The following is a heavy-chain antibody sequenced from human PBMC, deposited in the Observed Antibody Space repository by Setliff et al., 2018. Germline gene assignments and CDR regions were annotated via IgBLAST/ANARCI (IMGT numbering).Heavy chain of an antibody. CDR2: ISGSGGST. V-gene: IGHV3-11*04. J-gene: IGHJ4*02. CDR3: ARDGGEY. CDR1: GFSFNDAY. D-gene: IGHD3-16*01. Sequence: GGSLRLSCGASGFSFNDAYMGWIRQAPGKGLQWVSAISGSGGSTYYADSVKGRFTISRDNAKSSLYLQMNSLRAEDTAVYYCARDGGEYWGQGTLVTVSS.